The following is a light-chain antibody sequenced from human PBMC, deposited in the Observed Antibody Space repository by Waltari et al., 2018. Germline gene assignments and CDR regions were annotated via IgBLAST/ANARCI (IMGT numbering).Light chain of an antibody. CDR3: ATWDDSLNAWV. CDR1: YSNLGRNA. Sequence: QSVLTQPPSASGTPGQRVTISCSGSYSNLGRNAVTWYQQLPEAAPKLLIYIDNQRPSGVPDRFSGSKSGTSASLAISGLQSEDEAVYHCATWDDSLNAWVFGGGTKVTVL. V-gene: IGLV1-44*01. J-gene: IGLJ3*02. CDR2: IDN.